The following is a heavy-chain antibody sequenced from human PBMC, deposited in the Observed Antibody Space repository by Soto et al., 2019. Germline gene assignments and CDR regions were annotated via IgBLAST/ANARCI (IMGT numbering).Heavy chain of an antibody. V-gene: IGHV3-48*01. J-gene: IGHJ1*01. Sequence: GGSLRLSCAASGFTFSSYSMNWVRQAPGKGLEWVSYISSSSSTIYYADSVKGRFTISRDNAKNSLYLQMNSLRAEDTAVYYCARDLYGYYYDSSGYFPHWGQGTLVTVSS. D-gene: IGHD3-22*01. CDR1: GFTFSSYS. CDR2: ISSSSSTI. CDR3: ARDLYGYYYDSSGYFPH.